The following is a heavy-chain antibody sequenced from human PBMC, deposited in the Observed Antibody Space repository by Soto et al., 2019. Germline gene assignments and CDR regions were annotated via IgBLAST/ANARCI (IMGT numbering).Heavy chain of an antibody. V-gene: IGHV3-21*01. J-gene: IGHJ6*02. CDR1: GFTFSSYS. D-gene: IGHD3-9*01. CDR3: ARAPYDILTGDYYYYGMDV. Sequence: AGSLRLSCAASGFTFSSYSMNWVRQAPGKGLEWVSSISSSSSYIYYADSVKGRFTISRDNAKNSLYLQMNSLRAEDTAVYYSARAPYDILTGDYYYYGMDVWGQGTTVTVSS. CDR2: ISSSSSYI.